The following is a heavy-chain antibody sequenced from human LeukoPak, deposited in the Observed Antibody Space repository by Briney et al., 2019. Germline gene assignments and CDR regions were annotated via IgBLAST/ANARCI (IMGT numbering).Heavy chain of an antibody. Sequence: SETLSLTRTVSGGSISSYYWSWIRQPPGKGLEWIGYIYYSGSTNYNPSLKSRVTISVDTSKNQFSLKLSAVTAADTAVYYCARDSIWFDPWGQGTLVTVSS. CDR2: IYYSGST. CDR3: ARDSIWFDP. D-gene: IGHD3-3*02. CDR1: GGSISSYY. J-gene: IGHJ5*02. V-gene: IGHV4-59*01.